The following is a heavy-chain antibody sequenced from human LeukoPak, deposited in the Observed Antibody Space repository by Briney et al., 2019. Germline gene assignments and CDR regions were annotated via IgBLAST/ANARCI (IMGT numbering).Heavy chain of an antibody. CDR1: GFTFRNYA. Sequence: GGSLRLSCAASGFTFRNYAISWVRQAPGKGLGWVSAIDGNGGSIYYADSVRGLFTISRDNSKNTLYLQMNSLRAEDTAVYYCAKDRPNGMDVWGQGTTVTVSS. CDR3: AKDRPNGMDV. J-gene: IGHJ6*02. CDR2: IDGNGGSI. V-gene: IGHV3-23*01.